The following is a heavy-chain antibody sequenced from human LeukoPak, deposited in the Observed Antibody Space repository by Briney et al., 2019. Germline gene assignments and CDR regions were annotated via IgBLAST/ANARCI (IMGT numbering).Heavy chain of an antibody. Sequence: GRSLRLSCAASGFTFSTYGMYWVRQAPGKGLDWVAVIWYDGSNKYYADSVKGRFTISRDNSKNTLHLQMNSLRAEDTAVYYCAKDSNPAGYYYMDVWGKGTTVTVSS. CDR2: IWYDGSNK. V-gene: IGHV3-33*06. CDR3: AKDSNPAGYYYMDV. J-gene: IGHJ6*03. D-gene: IGHD1-14*01. CDR1: GFTFSTYG.